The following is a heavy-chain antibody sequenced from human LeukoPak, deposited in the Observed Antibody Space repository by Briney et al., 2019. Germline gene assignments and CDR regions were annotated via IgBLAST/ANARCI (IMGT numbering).Heavy chain of an antibody. V-gene: IGHV1-46*01. D-gene: IGHD3-10*01. CDR3: ASPRGDGDYFGY. Sequence: ASVKVSCKAYRYTFTSYYMHWERQAPGQGLEWMGIINPSGGSTSYAQTFQGRVTMTRDMSTSTVYMELSSLRSEDTAVYFCASPRGDGDYFGYWGQGTLVTVSS. CDR1: RYTFTSYY. CDR2: INPSGGST. J-gene: IGHJ4*02.